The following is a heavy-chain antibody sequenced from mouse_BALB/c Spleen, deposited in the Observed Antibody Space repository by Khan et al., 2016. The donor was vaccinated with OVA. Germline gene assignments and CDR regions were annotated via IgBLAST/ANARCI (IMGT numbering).Heavy chain of an antibody. Sequence: EVELVESGGGLVQPGGSRKLSCTASGFTFSDYGMAWVRQAPGKGPEWVAFISDLAYTIYYADTVTGRFTISRENAKNTQYLEMSSLRSEDTAIVYCARGGGTAPFAYWGLGTLVTVSA. CDR2: ISDLAYTI. D-gene: IGHD1-2*01. CDR1: GFTFSDYG. J-gene: IGHJ3*01. V-gene: IGHV5-15*02. CDR3: ARGGGTAPFAY.